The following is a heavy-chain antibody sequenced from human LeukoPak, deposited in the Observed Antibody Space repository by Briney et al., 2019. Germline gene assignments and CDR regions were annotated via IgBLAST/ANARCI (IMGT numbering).Heavy chain of an antibody. V-gene: IGHV3-7*01. Sequence: GGSLRLSCAASGFTFSTYWMSWVRQAPGKGLEWVAVIKQDGTEKYYADSVKGRFTISRDNAKNTLYLQMNSLRAEDTAVYYCARAQIAVWGQGTLVTVSS. CDR3: ARAQIAV. CDR2: IKQDGTEK. J-gene: IGHJ4*02. CDR1: GFTFSTYW. D-gene: IGHD6-19*01.